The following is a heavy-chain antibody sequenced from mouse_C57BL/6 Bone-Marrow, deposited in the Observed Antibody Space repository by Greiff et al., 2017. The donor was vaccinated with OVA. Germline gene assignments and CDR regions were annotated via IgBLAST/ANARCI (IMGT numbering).Heavy chain of an antibody. CDR1: GFTFSSYA. Sequence: EVKLMESGGGLVKPGGSLKLSCAASGFTFSSYAMSWVRQTPEKRLEWVATISDGGSYTYSPDNVKGRFTISRDNAKNNLSLQMSHLKSEDTAMYYCARWGDWDYWGQGTTLTVSS. CDR3: ARWGDWDY. J-gene: IGHJ2*01. V-gene: IGHV5-4*03. CDR2: ISDGGSYT.